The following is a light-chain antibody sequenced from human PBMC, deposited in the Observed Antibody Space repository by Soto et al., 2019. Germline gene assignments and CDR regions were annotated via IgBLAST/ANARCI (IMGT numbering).Light chain of an antibody. V-gene: IGKV3-20*01. CDR3: QQYGSSPPIT. CDR1: QSVSSSY. Sequence: EIVLTQSPGTLSLSPGARATLSGRASQSVSSSYLAWYQKEPGQAPRLXXYGASSRATGIPDRFSGSGSGTDLTLTISRLETEDFAVYYCQQYGSSPPITFGQGTRLEIK. J-gene: IGKJ5*01. CDR2: GAS.